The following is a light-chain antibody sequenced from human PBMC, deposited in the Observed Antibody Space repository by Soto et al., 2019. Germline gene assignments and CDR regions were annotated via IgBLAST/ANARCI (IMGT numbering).Light chain of an antibody. CDR1: QGIANE. CDR3: LQDFSYPWT. CDR2: AAS. Sequence: AIQMTQSPSSLSASIGDRVIITCRASQGIANELGWYQQRPGKAPKLLINAASTIQSGVPSRFRGSGSGTEFTLTISSLEPEDFGTYYCLQDFSYPWTFGRGTKVEIK. V-gene: IGKV1-6*01. J-gene: IGKJ4*01.